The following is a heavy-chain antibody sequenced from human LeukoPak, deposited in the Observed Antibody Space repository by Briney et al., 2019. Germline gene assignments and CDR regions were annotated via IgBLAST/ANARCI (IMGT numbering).Heavy chain of an antibody. J-gene: IGHJ6*03. D-gene: IGHD3-10*01. CDR1: GYSISSGYY. V-gene: IGHV4-61*02. Sequence: SETLSLTCTVSGYSISSGYYWSWIRQPAGKGLEWIGRIYTSGSTNYNPSLKSRVTISVDTSKNQFSLKLSSVTAADTAVYYRARVSSSYGSGSLYMDVWGKGTTVTVSS. CDR2: IYTSGST. CDR3: ARVSSSYGSGSLYMDV.